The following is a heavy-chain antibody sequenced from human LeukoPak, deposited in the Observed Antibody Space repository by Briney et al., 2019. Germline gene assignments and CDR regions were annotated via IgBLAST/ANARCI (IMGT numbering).Heavy chain of an antibody. CDR1: EYDFANYL. Sequence: GEFLLFSCKGAEYDFANYLIGWVRQMPGRGMDWMGIVYPAGSIIHYSPSFQGQVTISVDRSVSTAYLQWTSLKGSDSALYFCARRRYFDIDLDPRGQGTLVTVSS. CDR2: VYPAGSII. CDR3: ARRRYFDIDLDP. V-gene: IGHV5-51*01. D-gene: IGHD2/OR15-2a*01. J-gene: IGHJ5*02.